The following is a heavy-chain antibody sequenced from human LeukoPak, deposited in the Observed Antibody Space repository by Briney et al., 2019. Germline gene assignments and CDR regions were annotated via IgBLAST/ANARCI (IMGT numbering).Heavy chain of an antibody. CDR1: GGSISSGSYY. V-gene: IGHV4-61*02. Sequence: PSETLSLTCTVSGGSISSGSYYWSWIRQPAGKGLEWIGRIYTSGSTNYNPSLKSRVTISVDTSKNQFSLKLSSVTAADTAVYYCARVGDYGDLPSDYWGQGTLVTVSS. CDR2: IYTSGST. D-gene: IGHD4-17*01. CDR3: ARVGDYGDLPSDY. J-gene: IGHJ4*02.